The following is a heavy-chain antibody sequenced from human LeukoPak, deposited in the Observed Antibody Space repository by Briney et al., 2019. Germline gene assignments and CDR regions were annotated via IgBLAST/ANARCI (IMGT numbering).Heavy chain of an antibody. J-gene: IGHJ6*02. D-gene: IGHD3-9*01. Sequence: GASVKVSCKASGYTLTSYDINWVRQATGQGLEWMGWMNPNSGNTGYAQKFQGRVTMTRNTSISTAYMELSSLRSEDTAVYYCARGRIRYFVAAPDVWGQGTTVTVSS. V-gene: IGHV1-8*01. CDR2: MNPNSGNT. CDR1: GYTLTSYD. CDR3: ARGRIRYFVAAPDV.